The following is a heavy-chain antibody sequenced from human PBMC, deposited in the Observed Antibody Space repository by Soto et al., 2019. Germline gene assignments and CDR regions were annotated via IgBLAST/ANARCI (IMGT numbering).Heavy chain of an antibody. CDR3: ARQYSSSWYVYYYGMDV. CDR2: IYSGGST. V-gene: IGHV3-66*04. J-gene: IGHJ6*02. D-gene: IGHD6-13*01. CDR1: GFTVSSNY. Sequence: PGGSLRLSCAASGFTVSSNYMSWVRQAPGKGLEWVSVIYSGGSTYYADSVKGRFTISRDNSKNTLYLQMNSLRAEDTAVYYCARQYSSSWYVYYYGMDVWGQGTTVTVSS.